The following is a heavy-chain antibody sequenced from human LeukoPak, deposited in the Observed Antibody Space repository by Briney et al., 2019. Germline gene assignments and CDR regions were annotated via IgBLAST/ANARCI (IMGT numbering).Heavy chain of an antibody. J-gene: IGHJ4*02. CDR1: GFTFSSHW. Sequence: GGSLRLSCAASGFTFSSHWMTWVRQAPGKGLEWVANVKQGGSEKYYVDSVKGRFTISRDDAKNSLYLQMNSLRAEDTAVYYCTRGPNSGDYVDFLDLWGQGALVTVSS. V-gene: IGHV3-7*01. D-gene: IGHD4-17*01. CDR2: VKQGGSEK. CDR3: TRGPNSGDYVDFLDL.